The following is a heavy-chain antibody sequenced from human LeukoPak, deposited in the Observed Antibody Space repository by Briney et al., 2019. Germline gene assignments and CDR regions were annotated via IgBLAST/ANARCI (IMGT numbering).Heavy chain of an antibody. J-gene: IGHJ4*02. Sequence: SVTVSFKASGFTFTSSAMQWVRQARGQRLEWIGWIVVGSGNTNYAQKFQERVTITRDMSTSTAYMELSSLRSEDTAVYYCAAAQGEYYDSSGYYYDVGDYWGQGTLVTVSS. CDR3: AAAQGEYYDSSGYYYDVGDY. D-gene: IGHD3-22*01. CDR2: IVVGSGNT. V-gene: IGHV1-58*02. CDR1: GFTFTSSA.